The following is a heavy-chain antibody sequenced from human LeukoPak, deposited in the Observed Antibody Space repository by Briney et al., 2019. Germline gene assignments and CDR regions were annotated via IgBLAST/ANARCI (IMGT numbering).Heavy chain of an antibody. J-gene: IGHJ6*02. D-gene: IGHD3-3*01. CDR1: GFTDNTNH. Sequence: PGGSLRLSCAASGFTDNTNHMSWVRQAPGKGLEWVSIINNGDTTYYADSVKGRFTISRDDSKNTLYLQVNSLRAEDTAVYYCARDFGVTIFGVVGDYYYGMDVWGQGATVTVSS. CDR3: ARDFGVTIFGVVGDYYYGMDV. CDR2: INNGDTT. V-gene: IGHV3-66*01.